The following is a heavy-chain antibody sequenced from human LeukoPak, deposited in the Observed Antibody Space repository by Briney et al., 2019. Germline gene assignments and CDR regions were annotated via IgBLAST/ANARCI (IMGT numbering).Heavy chain of an antibody. CDR1: GFTFSTYA. D-gene: IGHD3-22*01. J-gene: IGHJ4*02. CDR3: AKGLYYYDSSGYRIFDY. V-gene: IGHV3-23*01. Sequence: PGGSLRLSCAASGFTFSTYAMSWVRQAPGKGLEWVSSICGSGSSIHYVDSYYRDSVKGRFTISRDNSKNTLYLQMNSLRAEDTAVYYCAKGLYYYDSSGYRIFDYWGQGTLVTVSS. CDR2: ICGSGSSIHYVDS.